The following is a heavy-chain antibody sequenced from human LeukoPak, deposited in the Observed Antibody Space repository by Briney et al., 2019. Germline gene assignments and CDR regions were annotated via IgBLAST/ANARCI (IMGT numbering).Heavy chain of an antibody. CDR3: ARGRSSSWYGSWFDP. J-gene: IGHJ5*02. CDR1: GGSFSGYY. Sequence: PSETLSLTCAVYGGSFSGYYWSWIRQPPGKGLEWIGEINHSGSTNYIPSLKSRVTISVDTSKNRFSLKLSSVTAADTAVYYCARGRSSSWYGSWFDPWGQGTLVTVSS. CDR2: INHSGST. D-gene: IGHD6-13*01. V-gene: IGHV4-34*01.